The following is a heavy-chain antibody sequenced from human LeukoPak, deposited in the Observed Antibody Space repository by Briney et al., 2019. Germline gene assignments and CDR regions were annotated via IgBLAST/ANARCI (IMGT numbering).Heavy chain of an antibody. CDR1: GFTFSSYA. V-gene: IGHV3-23*01. J-gene: IGHJ3*02. Sequence: GGSLRLSCAASGFTFSSYAMSWVRQAPGKGLEWVSAISGSGGSTYYADSVKGRFTISRDNSKNTLYLQMNSLRAEDTAVYYCATTSNGGTMVRGVIRGAFDIWGQGTMVTVSS. CDR3: ATTSNGGTMVRGVIRGAFDI. D-gene: IGHD3-10*01. CDR2: ISGSGGST.